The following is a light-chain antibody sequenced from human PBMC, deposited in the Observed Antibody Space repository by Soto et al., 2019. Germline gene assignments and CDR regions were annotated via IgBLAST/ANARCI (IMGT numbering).Light chain of an antibody. J-gene: IGLJ3*02. Sequence: QSVLTQPPSVSGAPGQRVTISCSGTSSNIGAGYDVHWYHQVPGTAPKLLIYGNNDRPSGVPDRFSGSRSGTSASLAITGLQAADEGDYYCQSFDTSLRVSVFGGGTKLTVL. CDR3: QSFDTSLRVSV. CDR1: SSNIGAGYD. V-gene: IGLV1-40*01. CDR2: GNN.